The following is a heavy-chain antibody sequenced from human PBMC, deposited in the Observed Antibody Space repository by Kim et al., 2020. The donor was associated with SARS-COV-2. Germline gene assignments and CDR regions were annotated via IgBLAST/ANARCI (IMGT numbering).Heavy chain of an antibody. J-gene: IGHJ5*02. CDR2: IRAYNGNT. Sequence: ASVKVSCKASGYTFTSYGISWVRQAPGQGLEWMGWIRAYNGNTNYAQKLQGRVTMTTDTSTSTAYMELRSLRTDDTAVYYCARDSSSWYNWFDPWGQGTLVTVSS. CDR1: GYTFTSYG. V-gene: IGHV1-18*04. D-gene: IGHD6-13*01. CDR3: ARDSSSWYNWFDP.